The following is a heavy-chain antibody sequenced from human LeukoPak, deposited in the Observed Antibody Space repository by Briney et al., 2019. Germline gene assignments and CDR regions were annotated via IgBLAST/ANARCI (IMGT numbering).Heavy chain of an antibody. V-gene: IGHV4-34*01. J-gene: IGHJ4*02. CDR1: GGSFSGYY. D-gene: IGHD2-15*01. CDR3: ARRGYCSGGSCYAVRY. CDR2: INHSGST. Sequence: ETLSLTCAVYGGSFSGYYWSWIRQPPGKGLEWIGEINHSGSTNYNPSLKSRVTISVDTSKTQFSLKLSSVTAADTAVYYCARRGYCSGGSCYAVRYWGQGTLVTVSS.